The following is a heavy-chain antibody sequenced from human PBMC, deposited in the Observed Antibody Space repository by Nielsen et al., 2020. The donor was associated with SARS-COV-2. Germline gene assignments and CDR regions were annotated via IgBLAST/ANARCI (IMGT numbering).Heavy chain of an antibody. V-gene: IGHV1-24*01. CDR1: GYTLTELS. CDR2: FDPEDGET. D-gene: IGHD3-3*01. J-gene: IGHJ6*02. CDR3: ARDRVFGVVITGYYYYYGMDV. Sequence: ASVKVSCKVSGYTLTELSMHWVRQAPGKGLEWMGGFDPEDGETIYAQKFQGRVTMTEDTSTDTAYMELSSLRSDDTAVYYCARDRVFGVVITGYYYYYGMDVWGQGTTVTVSS.